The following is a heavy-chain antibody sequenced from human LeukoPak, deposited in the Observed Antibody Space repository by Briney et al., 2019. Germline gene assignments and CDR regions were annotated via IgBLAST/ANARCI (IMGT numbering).Heavy chain of an antibody. D-gene: IGHD6-13*01. CDR3: ARGIAARPWYYYYMDV. CDR2: IIPIFGTA. Sequence: SVKVSCKASGGTFSSYAISWVRQAPGQGLEWMGGIIPIFGTANYAQKFQGRVTITADESTSTAYMELSSLRSEDTAVYYCARGIAARPWYYYYMDVWGKGTTVTVSS. CDR1: GGTFSSYA. V-gene: IGHV1-69*01. J-gene: IGHJ6*03.